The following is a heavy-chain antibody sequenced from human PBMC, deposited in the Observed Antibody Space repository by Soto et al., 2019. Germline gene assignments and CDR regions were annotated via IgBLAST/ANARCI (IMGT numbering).Heavy chain of an antibody. CDR3: AKDRTIASRNFDS. D-gene: IGHD6-6*01. J-gene: IGHJ4*02. V-gene: IGHV3-23*01. CDR1: GFTFSDHG. CDR2: ISGSVGST. Sequence: PVGSLRLSCAASGFTFSDHGMHWVRQAPGKGLEWVSSISGSVGSTFYADSVKGRFTISRDNSMNTLYLQMNSLRAEDTAVYYCAKDRTIASRNFDSWGQGALVTV.